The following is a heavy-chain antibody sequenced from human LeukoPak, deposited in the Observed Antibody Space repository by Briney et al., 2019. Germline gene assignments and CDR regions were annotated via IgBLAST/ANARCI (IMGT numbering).Heavy chain of an antibody. D-gene: IGHD5-18*01. CDR1: GYTFTSYG. Sequence: APVKVSCKASGYTFTSYGISWVRQAPGQGLEWMGWISAYNGNTNYAQKLQGRVTMTTDTSTSTAYMELRSLRSDDTAVYYCARDRYSYGPGGSSRPLADYWGQGTLVTVSS. CDR3: ARDRYSYGPGGSSRPLADY. CDR2: ISAYNGNT. J-gene: IGHJ4*02. V-gene: IGHV1-18*01.